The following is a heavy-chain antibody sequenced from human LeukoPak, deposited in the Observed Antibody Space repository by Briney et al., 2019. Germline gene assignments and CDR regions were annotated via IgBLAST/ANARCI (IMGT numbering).Heavy chain of an antibody. CDR2: IWYDGSNK. D-gene: IGHD6-19*01. CDR3: ARVRGSGKGLDY. J-gene: IGHJ4*02. Sequence: PGRSLRLSCAASGFTFSGYGMHWVRQSPGKGLEWVAVIWYDGSNKYYADSVKGRFTISRDNSKNTLYLQMNSLRAEDTAVYYCARVRGSGKGLDYWGQGTLVTVSS. V-gene: IGHV3-33*01. CDR1: GFTFSGYG.